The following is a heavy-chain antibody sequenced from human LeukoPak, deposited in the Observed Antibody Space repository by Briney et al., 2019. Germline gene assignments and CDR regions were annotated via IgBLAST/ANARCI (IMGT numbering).Heavy chain of an antibody. V-gene: IGHV1-2*02. CDR3: ARDLRYSSGWSASGMDV. CDR1: GHTFSRSY. CDR2: INPNSGGT. J-gene: IGHJ6*03. D-gene: IGHD6-19*01. Sequence: ASVKVSCKTSGHTFSRSYMHWVRQAPGQGLEWMGWINPNSGGTNYAQKLQGRVSMTTDTSTSTAYMDLRSLRSDDTAVYYCARDLRYSSGWSASGMDVWGKGTTVTISS.